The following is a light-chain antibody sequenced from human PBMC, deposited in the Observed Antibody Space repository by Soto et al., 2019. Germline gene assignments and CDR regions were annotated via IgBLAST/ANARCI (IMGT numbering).Light chain of an antibody. CDR3: HQYYSYPWT. V-gene: IGKV1-5*03. CDR1: QSINIL. Sequence: DIQMTQSPSTLSASLGDRVTITCRASQSINILLAWYQQKPGKAPNLLIYKASSLANGVPPRFSGSASGTEFTLTISSLQPDDFASYYCHQYYSYPWTFGQGTKVEIK. CDR2: KAS. J-gene: IGKJ1*01.